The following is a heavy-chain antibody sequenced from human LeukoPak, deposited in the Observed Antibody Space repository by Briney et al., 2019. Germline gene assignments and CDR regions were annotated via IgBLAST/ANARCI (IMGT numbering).Heavy chain of an antibody. Sequence: GGSLRLSCAAYGFTFSTYSMHLVRQAPGKGLDWVSVISPDRVHKYYADSVKGRFTISRDNAKNSLYLQMNSLGAEDTAVYYCAREPGIAAAWGQGTLVTVSS. CDR3: AREPGIAAA. CDR1: GFTFSTYS. J-gene: IGHJ5*02. V-gene: IGHV3-30-3*01. CDR2: ISPDRVHK. D-gene: IGHD6-13*01.